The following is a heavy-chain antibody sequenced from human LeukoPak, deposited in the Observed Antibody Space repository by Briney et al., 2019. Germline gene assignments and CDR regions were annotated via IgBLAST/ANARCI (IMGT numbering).Heavy chain of an antibody. J-gene: IGHJ4*02. Sequence: GGSLRLSCAASGFTFDDYTMHWVRQAPGKGLEWVSLISGVGGSTYYADSVKGGFTISRDNSQKSLYLQMNSLRAEDTALYFCEKGSPMATISHCVYWGQGTLVTVSS. CDR1: GFTFDDYT. CDR2: ISGVGGST. CDR3: EKGSPMATISHCVY. V-gene: IGHV3-43*02. D-gene: IGHD5-24*01.